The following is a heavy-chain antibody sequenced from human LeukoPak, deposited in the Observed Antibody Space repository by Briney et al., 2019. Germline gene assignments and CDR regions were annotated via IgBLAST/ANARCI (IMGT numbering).Heavy chain of an antibody. J-gene: IGHJ4*01. CDR3: ARSATTVTTGGHFDY. CDR2: INPNSGGT. D-gene: IGHD4-17*01. CDR1: GYTFTGYY. Sequence: ASVKVSCKASGYTFTGYYMHWVRQAPGQGLEWMGWINPNSGGTNYAQKFQGRVTMTRDTSISTAYMELSRLRSDDTAVYYCARSATTVTTGGHFDYWGHGTLVTVSS. V-gene: IGHV1-2*02.